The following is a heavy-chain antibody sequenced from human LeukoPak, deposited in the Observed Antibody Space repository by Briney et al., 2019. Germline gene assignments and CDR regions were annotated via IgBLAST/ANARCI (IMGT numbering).Heavy chain of an antibody. CDR3: ARIPYDSSGYYFVRLDAFDI. J-gene: IGHJ3*02. Sequence: SETLSLTCAVYGGSFSGYYWSWIRQPPGKGLEWIGSIYYSGSTYYNPSLKSRVTISVDTSKNQFSLKLSSVTAADTAVYYCARIPYDSSGYYFVRLDAFDIWGQGTMVTVSS. D-gene: IGHD3-22*01. CDR1: GGSFSGYY. V-gene: IGHV4-34*01. CDR2: IYYSGST.